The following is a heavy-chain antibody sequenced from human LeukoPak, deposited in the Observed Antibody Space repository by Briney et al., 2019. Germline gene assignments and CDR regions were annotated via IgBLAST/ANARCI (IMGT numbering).Heavy chain of an antibody. J-gene: IGHJ4*02. CDR3: ARAYYDFWSDPPALDY. CDR2: IYTSGST. Sequence: SETLSLTCTVSGGSISSYYWSWIRQPAGKGLEWIGRIYTSGSTNYNPSLKSRVTMSVDTSKNQFSVKLSSVTAADTAVYYCARAYYDFWSDPPALDYWGQGTLVTVSS. D-gene: IGHD3-3*01. CDR1: GGSISSYY. V-gene: IGHV4-4*07.